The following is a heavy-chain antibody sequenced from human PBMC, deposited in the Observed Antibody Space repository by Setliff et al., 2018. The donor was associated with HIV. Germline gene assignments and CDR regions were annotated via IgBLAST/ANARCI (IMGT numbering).Heavy chain of an antibody. Sequence: GGSLRLSCAGSGFTFSTYNMAWVRQAPGKGLEWISYISNSGSTIYYADSVKGRFTISRDNAKNSLYLQMNSLRAEDTAVYYCARPNYYDSSGSFDYWGQGTLVTVSS. CDR2: ISNSGSTI. V-gene: IGHV3-48*04. J-gene: IGHJ4*02. D-gene: IGHD3-22*01. CDR3: ARPNYYDSSGSFDY. CDR1: GFTFSTYN.